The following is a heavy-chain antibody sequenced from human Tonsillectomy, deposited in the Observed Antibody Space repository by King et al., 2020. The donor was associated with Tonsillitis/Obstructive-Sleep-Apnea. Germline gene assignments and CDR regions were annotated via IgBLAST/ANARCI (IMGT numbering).Heavy chain of an antibody. J-gene: IGHJ5*02. Sequence: VQLQESGPGLVKPSETLSLTCTVSGGSISSYYWSWIRQPPGKGLEWIGYIYYSGSTNYNPSLKSRVTISVDTSKNQFSLKLSSVTAADTAVYYCARTGGYGSGSYYDWFDPWGQGTLVTVSS. V-gene: IGHV4-59*01. CDR1: GGSISSYY. CDR3: ARTGGYGSGSYYDWFDP. D-gene: IGHD3-10*01. CDR2: IYYSGST.